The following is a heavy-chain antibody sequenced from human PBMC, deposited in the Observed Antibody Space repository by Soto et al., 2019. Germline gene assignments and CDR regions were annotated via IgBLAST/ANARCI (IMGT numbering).Heavy chain of an antibody. CDR2: TTASGGST. D-gene: IGHD4-17*01. V-gene: IGHV3-23*01. CDR1: GFTFSSYA. CDR3: AKKTRVTGPGYFDF. Sequence: EVQLLESGGDLVQPGGSLRLSCAASGFTFSSYAMSWVRQAPGKGLEWVSATTASGGSTYYADSVKGRFTISRDNSKNTLFLQMNSLRADDAAVYYCAKKTRVTGPGYFDFWGQGTLVTVSS. J-gene: IGHJ4*02.